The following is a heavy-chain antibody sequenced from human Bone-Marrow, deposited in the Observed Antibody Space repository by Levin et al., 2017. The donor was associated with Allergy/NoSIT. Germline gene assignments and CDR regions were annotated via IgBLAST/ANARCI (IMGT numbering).Heavy chain of an antibody. J-gene: IGHJ4*02. CDR2: ISGSGGST. D-gene: IGHD6-13*01. Sequence: PGGSLRLSCAASGFTFSSYAMSWVRQAPGKGLEWVSAISGSGGSTYYADSVKGRFTISRDNSKNTLYLQMNSLRAEDTAVYYCARGDSSGWYVPQDYWGQGTLVTVSS. V-gene: IGHV3-23*01. CDR3: ARGDSSGWYVPQDY. CDR1: GFTFSSYA.